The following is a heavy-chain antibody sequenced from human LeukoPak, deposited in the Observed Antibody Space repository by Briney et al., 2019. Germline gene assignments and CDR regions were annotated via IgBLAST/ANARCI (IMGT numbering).Heavy chain of an antibody. D-gene: IGHD2-15*01. CDR2: IYSSGNT. CDR3: ARESVGYCSGGSCPYYFDY. V-gene: IGHV4-4*07. Sequence: SETLSLTCTVSGGSISSYYWSWVRQPAGKGLEWIGRIYSSGNTNYDPSLKSRVTMSVDTSRNQFSLKLSSVTAADTAVYYCARESVGYCSGGSCPYYFDYWGQGTLVTVSS. CDR1: GGSISSYY. J-gene: IGHJ4*02.